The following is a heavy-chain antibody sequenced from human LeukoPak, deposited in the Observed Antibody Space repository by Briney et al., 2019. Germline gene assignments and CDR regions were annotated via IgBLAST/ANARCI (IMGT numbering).Heavy chain of an antibody. V-gene: IGHV1-18*01. CDR3: ARARYCSGGSCYHGDY. Sequence: ASVKVSCKASGYTFTSYGISWVRQAPGQGLEWMGWISVYNGNTNSTQKLQGRVTMTTDTSTSTAYMELRSLRSDDTAVYYCARARYCSGGSCYHGDYWGQGTLVTVSS. CDR2: ISVYNGNT. D-gene: IGHD2-15*01. CDR1: GYTFTSYG. J-gene: IGHJ4*02.